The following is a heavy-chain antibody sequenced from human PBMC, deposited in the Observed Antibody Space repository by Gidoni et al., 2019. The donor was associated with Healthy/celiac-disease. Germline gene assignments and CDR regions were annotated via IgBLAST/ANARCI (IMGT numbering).Heavy chain of an antibody. J-gene: IGHJ3*02. Sequence: QMQLPESGPGLVKPSETLYLTCPVSGGYVSSRSYYWRWIRQPPGKGLEWIGYIYYSGSTNYNPSLKSRVTISVDTSKNQFSLKLSSVTAADTAVYSCARGGYYYDSSGAFDIWGQGTMVTVSS. CDR2: IYYSGST. CDR1: GGYVSSRSYY. D-gene: IGHD3-22*01. V-gene: IGHV4-61*01. CDR3: ARGGYYYDSSGAFDI.